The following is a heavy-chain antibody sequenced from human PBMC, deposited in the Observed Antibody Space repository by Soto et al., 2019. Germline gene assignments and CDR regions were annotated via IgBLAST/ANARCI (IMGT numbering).Heavy chain of an antibody. CDR2: IYYSGNT. J-gene: IGHJ4*02. CDR1: GGSISSSSYY. V-gene: IGHV4-39*01. Sequence: QLQLQESGPGLVKPSETLSLTCTVSGGSISSSSYYWGWIRQPPGKGLEWIGSIYYSGNTYYNPSLKSRVTISVATSKDQFSLKLSSVTAADTAVYYCARHVAGYSSGLDYWGQGTLVTVSS. CDR3: ARHVAGYSSGLDY. D-gene: IGHD6-19*01.